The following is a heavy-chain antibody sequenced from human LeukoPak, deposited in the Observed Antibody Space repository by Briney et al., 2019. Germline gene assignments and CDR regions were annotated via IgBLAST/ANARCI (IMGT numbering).Heavy chain of an antibody. V-gene: IGHV3-23*01. D-gene: IGHD6-6*01. J-gene: IGHJ4*02. CDR3: AKGVSSSSPFDY. CDR2: ISGRGTNT. Sequence: PGGSLRLSCAASGFTFSSYAMRWVRQAPGKGLEWVSTISGRGTNTYYANSVKGRFTISRDNSKNTLYLQMNSLRAEDTAVYYCAKGVSSSSPFDYWGQGTLVTVSS. CDR1: GFTFSSYA.